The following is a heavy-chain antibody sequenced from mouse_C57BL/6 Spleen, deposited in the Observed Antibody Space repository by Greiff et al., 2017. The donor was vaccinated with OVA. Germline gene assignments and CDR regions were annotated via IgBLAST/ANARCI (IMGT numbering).Heavy chain of an antibody. Sequence: EVHLVESGGGLVKPGASLKLSCAASGFTFSSYSMSWVRQTPEQRLEWVASISRGGGDTYYPDRVKGRVTITRDNANNTLYLQMSSLRSEDTAVYYCARYVTPARALDYWGQGTTLTVSS. CDR1: GFTFSSYS. V-gene: IGHV5-9*04. D-gene: IGHD1-2*01. CDR3: ARYVTPARALDY. CDR2: ISRGGGDT. J-gene: IGHJ2*01.